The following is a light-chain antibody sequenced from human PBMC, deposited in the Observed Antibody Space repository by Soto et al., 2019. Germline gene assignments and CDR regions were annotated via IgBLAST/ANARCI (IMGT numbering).Light chain of an antibody. Sequence: QPVLTQSPSASASLGASVKLTGTLSSGHSSYAIAWHQQQPEKGPRYLMKLNSDGSHNKGDGIPDRFSGSSSGAERYLAISSLQSEDEADYYCQTWGTGIRVFGGGTKLTVL. CDR3: QTWGTGIRV. CDR2: LNSDGSH. CDR1: SGHSSYA. J-gene: IGLJ2*01. V-gene: IGLV4-69*01.